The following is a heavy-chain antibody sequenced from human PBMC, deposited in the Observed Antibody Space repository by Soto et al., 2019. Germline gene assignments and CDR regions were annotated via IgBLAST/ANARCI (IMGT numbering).Heavy chain of an antibody. CDR3: ANMDDS. V-gene: IGHV6-1*01. D-gene: IGHD3-3*01. Sequence: SQTLSLTCAISGDSVSSNSAAWNWIRQSPSRGLEWLGRTYHRSKWHNEYAVSVKSRITIDPDTSRNQFSLQLKSVTPEDTAVYYCANMDDSWGQGTLVTVSS. CDR1: GDSVSSNSAA. J-gene: IGHJ4*02. CDR2: TYHRSKWHN.